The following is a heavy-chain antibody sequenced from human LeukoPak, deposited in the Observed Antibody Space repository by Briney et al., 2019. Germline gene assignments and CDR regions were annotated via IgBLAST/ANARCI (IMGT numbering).Heavy chain of an antibody. CDR1: GYTFTSYY. J-gene: IGHJ4*02. V-gene: IGHV1-46*01. Sequence: GASVKVSCKASGYTFTSYYMHWVRQAPGQGLEWMGIINPSGGSTSYAQKFQGRVTMTRDTSTSTVYMELSSLRSEDTAVYYCARDSREVDLGSVLPYYFDYWGQGTLVTVSS. CDR3: ARDSREVDLGSVLPYYFDY. D-gene: IGHD2/OR15-2a*01. CDR2: INPSGGST.